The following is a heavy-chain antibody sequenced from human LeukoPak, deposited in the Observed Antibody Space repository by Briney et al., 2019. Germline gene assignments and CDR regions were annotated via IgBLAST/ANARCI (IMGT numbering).Heavy chain of an antibody. CDR3: ARGRPTNLGGIY. D-gene: IGHD7-27*01. J-gene: IGHJ4*02. Sequence: ASVKVSCKASGYTFTSHHINWVRQAAGQGFEWMGWMNPDTGNTVYAQKFQGRVTMTWDTSISTAYMELDSPRSEDTAVCYCARGRPTNLGGIYWGQGTLVTVSS. CDR2: MNPDTGNT. CDR1: GYTFTSHH. V-gene: IGHV1-8*01.